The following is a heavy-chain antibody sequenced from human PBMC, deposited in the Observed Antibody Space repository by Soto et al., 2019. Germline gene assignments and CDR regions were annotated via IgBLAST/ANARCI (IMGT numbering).Heavy chain of an antibody. J-gene: IGHJ5*02. D-gene: IGHD3-3*01. CDR2: ISAYNGQT. CDR1: GYPFDTYG. CDR3: ARDLHEFWNSYFFDP. Sequence: GASVKVSCKASGYPFDTYGINWVRQAPGQRPEWMGWISAYNGQTDYAQNFQGRVTMATDTPTNTAYMELRNLRSDDTAVYYCARDLHEFWNSYFFDPWGPGTLVTVSS. V-gene: IGHV1-18*01.